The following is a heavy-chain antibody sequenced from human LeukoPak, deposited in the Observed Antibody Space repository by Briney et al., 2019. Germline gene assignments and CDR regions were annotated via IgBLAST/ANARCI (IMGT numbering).Heavy chain of an antibody. J-gene: IGHJ4*02. CDR3: ARAPYGSGSGFDY. D-gene: IGHD3-10*01. V-gene: IGHV1-24*01. CDR2: FDPEDGET. CDR1: GYTLTELS. Sequence: ASVKVSCKVSGYTLTELSMHWVRQAPGKGLEWMGGFDPEDGETIYAQKFQGRVTMTRNTSISTAYMELSSLRSEDTAVYYCARAPYGSGSGFDYWGQGTLVTVSS.